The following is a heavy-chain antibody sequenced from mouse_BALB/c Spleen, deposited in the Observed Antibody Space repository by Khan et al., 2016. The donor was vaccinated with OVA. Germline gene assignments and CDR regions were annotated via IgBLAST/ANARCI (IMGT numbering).Heavy chain of an antibody. Sequence: ELVESGGGLVKPGGSLKLSCAASGFSFSDYYMYWIRQNPEKRLEWVATISDGGGSTYYPDSAKGRFTISRHNAKSNLYLQMSSLKSEDTAIYYCARAGYGGFGYWGQGTLVTVSA. CDR1: GFSFSDYY. V-gene: IGHV5-4*02. J-gene: IGHJ3*01. CDR2: ISDGGGST. CDR3: ARAGYGGFGY. D-gene: IGHD1-1*02.